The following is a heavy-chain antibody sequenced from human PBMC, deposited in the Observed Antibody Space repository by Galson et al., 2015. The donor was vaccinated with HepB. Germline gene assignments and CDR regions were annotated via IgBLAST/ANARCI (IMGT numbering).Heavy chain of an antibody. V-gene: IGHV3-15*01. CDR1: GFTFSNAW. D-gene: IGHD3-3*01. Sequence: SLRLSCAASGFTFSNAWMSWVRQAPGKGLEWVGRIKSKTDGGTTDYAAPVKGRFTISRDDSKNTLYLQMNSLKTEDTAVYYCTTDYYDFWSGYYHDAFDIWGQGTMVTVSS. CDR3: TTDYYDFWSGYYHDAFDI. J-gene: IGHJ3*02. CDR2: IKSKTDGGTT.